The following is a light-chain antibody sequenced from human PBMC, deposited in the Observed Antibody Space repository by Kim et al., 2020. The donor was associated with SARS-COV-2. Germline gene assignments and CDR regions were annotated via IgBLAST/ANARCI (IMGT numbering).Light chain of an antibody. CDR1: RSNVANNY. J-gene: IGLJ3*02. Sequence: GQKVTISCSGSRSNVANNYVSWYQQLPGTAPTVLIYDNDKRPSAIPDRFSGSKSGTSATLGITGLQTGDEADYYCGTWDTSLYAVVFGGGTQLTVL. CDR3: GTWDTSLYAVV. CDR2: DND. V-gene: IGLV1-51*01.